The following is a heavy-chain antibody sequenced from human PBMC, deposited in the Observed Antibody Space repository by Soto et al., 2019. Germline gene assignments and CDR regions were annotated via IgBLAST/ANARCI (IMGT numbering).Heavy chain of an antibody. CDR2: INADNGNT. CDR1: GYTFTSYA. J-gene: IGHJ4*02. Sequence: GASVKVSCKASGYTFTSYALHWVRQAPGQRLEWMAWINADNGNTKYSQNFQGRVTITRDTSASTAYMDLSSLTSEDTGVYYCARVPLSLSAGWYMDYCGQGTPVTVSS. V-gene: IGHV1-3*01. CDR3: ARVPLSLSAGWYMDY. D-gene: IGHD6-19*01.